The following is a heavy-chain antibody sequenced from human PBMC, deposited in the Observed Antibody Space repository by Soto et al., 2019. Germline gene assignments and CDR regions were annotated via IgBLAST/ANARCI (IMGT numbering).Heavy chain of an antibody. CDR2: INTNTGNP. J-gene: IGHJ5*02. D-gene: IGHD3-3*01. Sequence: GASVKVSCKASRYTFTSYAMNWVRQAPGQGLEWMGWINTNTGNPTYAQGFTGRFVFSLDTSVSTAYLQICSLKAEDTAVYYCARDRTIFGVVVSRNWFDPWGQGTLVTVSS. V-gene: IGHV7-4-1*01. CDR3: ARDRTIFGVVVSRNWFDP. CDR1: RYTFTSYA.